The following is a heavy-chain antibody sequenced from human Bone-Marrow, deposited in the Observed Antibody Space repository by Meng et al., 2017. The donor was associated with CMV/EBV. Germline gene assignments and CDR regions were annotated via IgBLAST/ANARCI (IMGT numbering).Heavy chain of an antibody. Sequence: ASVKVSCKASGYTFTGYYMHWVRQAPGQGLEWMGWTNPNSGGTNYAQKFQGRVTMTRDTSISTAYMELSRLRSDDTAVYYCARASLRYNWNNPGGGWGQGTLVTVSS. D-gene: IGHD1/OR15-1a*01. CDR2: TNPNSGGT. CDR3: ARASLRYNWNNPGGG. CDR1: GYTFTGYY. J-gene: IGHJ4*02. V-gene: IGHV1-2*02.